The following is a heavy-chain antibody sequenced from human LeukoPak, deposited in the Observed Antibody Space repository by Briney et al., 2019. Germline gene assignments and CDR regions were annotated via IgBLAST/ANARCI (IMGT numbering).Heavy chain of an antibody. CDR1: GFTFSSYA. CDR2: ISYDGSNK. CDR3: ARALYPTVTTLDYYYGMDV. V-gene: IGHV3-30-3*01. D-gene: IGHD4-11*01. Sequence: GSLRLSCAASGFTFSSYAMHWVRQAPGKGLEWVAVISYDGSNKYYADSVKGRFTISRDNSKNTLYLQMNSLRAEDTAVYYCARALYPTVTTLDYYYGMDVWGQGTRSPSP. J-gene: IGHJ6*02.